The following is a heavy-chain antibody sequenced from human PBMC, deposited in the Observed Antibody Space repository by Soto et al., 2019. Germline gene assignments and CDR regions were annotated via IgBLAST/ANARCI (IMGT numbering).Heavy chain of an antibody. J-gene: IGHJ6*02. V-gene: IGHV3-30*18. Sequence: GGSLRLSCAASGFTFSNYGIPWVRQAPCKWLEWVAVTSYDGSSKDYADSVKGRFTISTDNSKNTLYLQMNSLTIEDTAVYYCAKDDGRTCSMFYSCYGVDVWGQGPSVTVSS. CDR2: TSYDGSSK. CDR3: AKDDGRTCSMFYSCYGVDV. CDR1: GFTFSNYG. D-gene: IGHD1-26*01.